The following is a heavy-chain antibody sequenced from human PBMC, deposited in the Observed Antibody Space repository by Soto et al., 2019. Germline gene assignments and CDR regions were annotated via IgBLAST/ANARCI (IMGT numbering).Heavy chain of an antibody. V-gene: IGHV3-74*01. Sequence: EVQLVESGGGLVQPGGSLRLSCAASGFTFSSYWMHWVRQAPGKGLVWVSRINSDGSSTSYADSVKGRFTISRDNAKNTLDLQMNSLRAEDTAVYYCARGSMVAPPYYYYGMDVWGQGTTVTVSS. CDR2: INSDGSST. D-gene: IGHD5-12*01. J-gene: IGHJ6*02. CDR3: ARGSMVAPPYYYYGMDV. CDR1: GFTFSSYW.